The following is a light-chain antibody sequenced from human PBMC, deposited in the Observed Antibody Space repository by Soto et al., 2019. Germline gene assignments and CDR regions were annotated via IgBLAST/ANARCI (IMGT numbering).Light chain of an antibody. CDR2: EVS. Sequence: QSVLTQPASVSGSPGQSITISCTGTSSDVGSYNLVSWYQQHPGKAPKLMIYEVSKRPSGVSNRFSGSKSGNTASLTISGLQAEDEADYYCCSYAAPFFGGGTQLTVL. J-gene: IGLJ7*01. CDR1: SSDVGSYNL. V-gene: IGLV2-23*02. CDR3: CSYAAPF.